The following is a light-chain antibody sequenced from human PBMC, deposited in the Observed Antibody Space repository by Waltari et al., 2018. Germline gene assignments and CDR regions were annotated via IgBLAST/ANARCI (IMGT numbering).Light chain of an antibody. V-gene: IGKV3-20*01. CDR2: GAS. CDR3: QHYVRLPAA. CDR1: QSVRGS. J-gene: IGKJ1*01. Sequence: CRASQSVRGSVAWYQQKAGQAPSLLIYGASSRATGIPDRFSGGGSGTDFSLTISRLEPEDFAVYYCQHYVRLPAAFGQGTKVEI.